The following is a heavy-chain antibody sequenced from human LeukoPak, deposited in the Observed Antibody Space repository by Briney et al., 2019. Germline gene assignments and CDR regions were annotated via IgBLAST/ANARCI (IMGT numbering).Heavy chain of an antibody. Sequence: GGSLRLSCAASGFTFSSYWMSWVRQAPEKGLEWVANIKQDGSEKYYVDSVKGRFTISRDNAKNSLYLQMNSLRAEDTAVYYCARDQLAGYSSGWYRDYWGQGTLVTVSS. J-gene: IGHJ4*02. CDR2: IKQDGSEK. D-gene: IGHD6-19*01. V-gene: IGHV3-7*01. CDR3: ARDQLAGYSSGWYRDY. CDR1: GFTFSSYW.